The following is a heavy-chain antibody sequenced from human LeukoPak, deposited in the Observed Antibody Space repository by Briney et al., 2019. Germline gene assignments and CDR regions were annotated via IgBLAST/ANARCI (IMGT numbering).Heavy chain of an antibody. CDR2: INSDGSST. Sequence: PGGSLRLSCAASGFTFSSYWMHWVRQAPGKGLVWVSRINSDGSSTSYADSVKGRFTMSRDNAKNTLYLQMNSLRAEDTALYYCAKSGYDSSGYFIDYWGQGTLVTVSS. D-gene: IGHD3-22*01. CDR3: AKSGYDSSGYFIDY. V-gene: IGHV3-74*01. CDR1: GFTFSSYW. J-gene: IGHJ4*02.